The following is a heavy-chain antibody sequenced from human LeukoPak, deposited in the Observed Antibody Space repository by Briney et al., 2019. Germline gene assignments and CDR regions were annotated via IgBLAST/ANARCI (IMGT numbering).Heavy chain of an antibody. CDR1: GSSFTSYW. Sequence: GESLKISFKGSGSSFTSYWIGWVRPMPGKGLEWMGIIYPGDSDTRYSPSFQGQVTISADKSISTAYLQWSSLKASDTAMYYCARHRTNIAVAGTCWFDPWGQGTLVTVSS. CDR2: IYPGDSDT. J-gene: IGHJ5*02. V-gene: IGHV5-51*01. D-gene: IGHD6-19*01. CDR3: ARHRTNIAVAGTCWFDP.